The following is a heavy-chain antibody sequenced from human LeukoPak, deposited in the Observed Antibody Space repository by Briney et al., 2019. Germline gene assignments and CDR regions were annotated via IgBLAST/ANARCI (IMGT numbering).Heavy chain of an antibody. V-gene: IGHV4-61*02. J-gene: IGHJ4*02. Sequence: SQTLSLTCTVSGNSISSGDNYWSWIRQPAGKGLEWIGRIYTSGSTNYNPSLKSRVTISGDTSKNQFSLKLTSVTAADTAVYYCARGRTYYYDSSGYYYVLPDYWGQGTLVTVSS. CDR1: GNSISSGDNY. D-gene: IGHD3-22*01. CDR2: IYTSGST. CDR3: ARGRTYYYDSSGYYYVLPDY.